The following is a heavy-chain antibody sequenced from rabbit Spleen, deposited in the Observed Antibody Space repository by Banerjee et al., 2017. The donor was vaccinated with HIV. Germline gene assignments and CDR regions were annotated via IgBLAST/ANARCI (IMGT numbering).Heavy chain of an antibody. J-gene: IGHJ4*01. D-gene: IGHD8-1*01. V-gene: IGHV1S7*01. CDR3: ARDGAGGSYFAL. CDR2: IDPVFGIT. Sequence: QLVESGGGLVKPEGSLKLSCTASGFTFSSYYYMCWVRQAPGKGLEWIGYIDPVFGITYYASWVNGRFSISRENAQNTVFLQMTSLTAADTATYFCARDGAGGSYFALWGQGTLVTVS. CDR1: GFTFSSYYY.